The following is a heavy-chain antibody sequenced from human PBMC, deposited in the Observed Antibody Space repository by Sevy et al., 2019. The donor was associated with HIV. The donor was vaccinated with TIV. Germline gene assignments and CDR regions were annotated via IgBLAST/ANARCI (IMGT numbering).Heavy chain of an antibody. Sequence: GGSLRLSCAASGFTFSSAWMSWVSLAPGKGLEWVGHIKSKTDGGTINYAAPAKGRLTISREDSKNTLYLQMNSLKTEDTAVYYCITDPGYRGYDEEVINYYYYGMDVWGQGTTVTVSS. CDR2: IKSKTDGGTI. J-gene: IGHJ6*02. D-gene: IGHD5-12*01. CDR1: GFTFSSAW. CDR3: ITDPGYRGYDEEVINYYYYGMDV. V-gene: IGHV3-15*01.